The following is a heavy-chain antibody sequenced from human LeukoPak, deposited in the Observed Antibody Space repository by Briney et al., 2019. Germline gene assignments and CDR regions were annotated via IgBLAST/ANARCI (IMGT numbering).Heavy chain of an antibody. Sequence: GASVKVSCTASGYTFTSYDINWVRQATGQGLEWMGWMNPTSGNTGYAQKFQGRVTMTRNTSISTAYMELSSLRSEDTAVYYCARKSYYYDSSGYYFDYGMDVWGQGTTVTVSS. CDR1: GYTFTSYD. CDR2: MNPTSGNT. V-gene: IGHV1-8*01. D-gene: IGHD3-22*01. CDR3: ARKSYYYDSSGYYFDYGMDV. J-gene: IGHJ6*02.